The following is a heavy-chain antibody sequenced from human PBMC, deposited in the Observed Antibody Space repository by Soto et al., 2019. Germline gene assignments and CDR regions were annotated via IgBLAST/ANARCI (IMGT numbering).Heavy chain of an antibody. CDR2: IFSNDEK. CDR3: ARISADIVVVPAAIDYFDY. J-gene: IGHJ4*02. CDR1: GFSLSNARMG. Sequence: QVTLKESGPVLVNPTETLTLTCTVSGFSLSNARMGVSWIRQPPGKALEWLAHIFSNDEKSYSTSLKSRLTNSKDTSKSQVVLTMTNMDPVDTATYYCARISADIVVVPAAIDYFDYWGQGTLVTVSS. D-gene: IGHD2-2*01. V-gene: IGHV2-26*01.